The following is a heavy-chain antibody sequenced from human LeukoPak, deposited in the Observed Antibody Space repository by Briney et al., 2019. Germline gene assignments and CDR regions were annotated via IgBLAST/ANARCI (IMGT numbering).Heavy chain of an antibody. CDR3: ARGPSYYDFWSGLRGRNYYYYYMDV. J-gene: IGHJ6*03. CDR2: IYSGGST. CDR1: GFTFSSYA. Sequence: HPGGSLRLSCAASGFTFSSYAMSWVRQAPGKGLEWVSVIYSGGSTYYADSVKGRFTISRDNSKNTLYLQMNSLRAEDTAVYYCARGPSYYDFWSGLRGRNYYYYYMDVWGKGTTVTVSS. D-gene: IGHD3-3*01. V-gene: IGHV3-53*01.